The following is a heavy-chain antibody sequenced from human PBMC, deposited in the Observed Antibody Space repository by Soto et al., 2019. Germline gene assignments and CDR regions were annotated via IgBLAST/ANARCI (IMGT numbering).Heavy chain of an antibody. J-gene: IGHJ3*01. D-gene: IGHD6-19*01. Sequence: EVQLLESGGGLVQRGGSLRLSCAASGLTFSNYAMNWVRQAPGKGLEWVSVISDTGDSAYYADSVKGRFTISRDKSKNTLYLQMNGLRAEDSAIYYGVKEGSGWYSRGSFDVWGRGTVVTVSS. CDR3: VKEGSGWYSRGSFDV. CDR2: ISDTGDSA. V-gene: IGHV3-23*01. CDR1: GLTFSNYA.